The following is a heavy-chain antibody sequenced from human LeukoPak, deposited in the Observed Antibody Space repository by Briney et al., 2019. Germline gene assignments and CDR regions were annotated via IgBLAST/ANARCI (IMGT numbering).Heavy chain of an antibody. CDR2: TCYRSKWYN. D-gene: IGHD6-19*01. Sequence: SQTLSLTCAISGDSVSSNSAAWNWIRQSPSRGLEWLGRTCYRSKWYNDYAVSVKSRITINPDTSKNQFSLQLNSVTPEDTAVYYCARDQYSSGWTTIDYWGQGTLVTVSS. CDR3: ARDQYSSGWTTIDY. CDR1: GDSVSSNSAA. V-gene: IGHV6-1*01. J-gene: IGHJ4*02.